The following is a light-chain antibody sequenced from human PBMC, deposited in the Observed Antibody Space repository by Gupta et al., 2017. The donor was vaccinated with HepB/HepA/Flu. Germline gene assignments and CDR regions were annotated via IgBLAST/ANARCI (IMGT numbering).Light chain of an antibody. Sequence: QSSLTQPASVSGSPGQSITISCTGTSSDVGGYNYVSWYQQHPGKAPKLMIYEVSNRPSGVSNRFSGSKSGNTASLNIXGXQAEDEXDYYCSSYTSSSTLYVFGTGTKVTVL. CDR3: SSYTSSSTLYV. J-gene: IGLJ1*01. CDR2: EVS. CDR1: SSDVGGYNY. V-gene: IGLV2-14*01.